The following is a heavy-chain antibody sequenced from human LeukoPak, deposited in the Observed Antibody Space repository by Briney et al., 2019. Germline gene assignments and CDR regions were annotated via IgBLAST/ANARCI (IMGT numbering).Heavy chain of an antibody. CDR2: IYYSWST. CDR3: ASLSTVTTGYGIDY. J-gene: IGHJ4*02. CDR1: GGSISSRSYY. Sequence: PSETLSLTCTVSGGSISSRSYYWGWIRQSPGKGLEWIGSIYYSWSTYYNPSLKGRVTMSVDTSKNQFSLELNSVTAADTAVYYCASLSTVTTGYGIDYWGQGTLVTVSS. D-gene: IGHD4-17*01. V-gene: IGHV4-39*01.